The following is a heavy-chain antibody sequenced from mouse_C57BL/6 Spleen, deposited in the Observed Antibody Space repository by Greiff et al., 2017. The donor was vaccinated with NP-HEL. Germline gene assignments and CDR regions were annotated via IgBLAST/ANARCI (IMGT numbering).Heavy chain of an antibody. V-gene: IGHV1-76*01. Sequence: QVQLQQSGAELVRPGASVKLSCKASGYTFTDYYINWVKQRPGQGLEWIARIYPGSGNTYYNEKFKGKATLTAEKSSSTAYMQLSSLTSEDSAVYFCARDVGYGSSSYFDVWGTGTTVTVSS. D-gene: IGHD1-1*01. CDR1: GYTFTDYY. CDR2: IYPGSGNT. J-gene: IGHJ1*03. CDR3: ARDVGYGSSSYFDV.